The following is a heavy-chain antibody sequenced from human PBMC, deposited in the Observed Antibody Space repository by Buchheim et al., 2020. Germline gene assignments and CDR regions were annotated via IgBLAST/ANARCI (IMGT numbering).Heavy chain of an antibody. D-gene: IGHD4-23*01. Sequence: QVQLVQSGAEVKKPGSSVKVSCKASGGTFSSYTISWVRQAPGQGLEWMGRIIPILGIANYAQKFQGRVTITADKSTSTAYMELSSLRSEDTAVYYCARDSMVGTTVVNPVSYYYGMDVWGQGTT. CDR2: IIPILGIA. CDR1: GGTFSSYT. J-gene: IGHJ6*02. V-gene: IGHV1-69*08. CDR3: ARDSMVGTTVVNPVSYYYGMDV.